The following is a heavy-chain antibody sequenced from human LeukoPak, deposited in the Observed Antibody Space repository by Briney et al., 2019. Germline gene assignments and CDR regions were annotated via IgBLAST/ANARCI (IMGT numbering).Heavy chain of an antibody. D-gene: IGHD3-22*01. Sequence: GGSLRLSCAASGFTFRSDWMRWVRQAPGKGLVWVSRINRDGSSTSYADSVKGRFTISRDNAKNTLYLQMNSLRAEDTAVYFCARISSDGSGYYDYWGQGTLVTVSS. CDR3: ARISSDGSGYYDY. CDR1: GFTFRSDW. V-gene: IGHV3-74*01. J-gene: IGHJ4*02. CDR2: INRDGSST.